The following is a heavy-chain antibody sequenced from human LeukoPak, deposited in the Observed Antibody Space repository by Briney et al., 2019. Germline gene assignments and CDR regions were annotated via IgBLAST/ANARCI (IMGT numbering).Heavy chain of an antibody. J-gene: IGHJ4*02. CDR3: AIDPPYYYDISGYLDY. D-gene: IGHD3-22*01. Sequence: GGSLRLSCAASGFTFSDYYMSWIRQAPGRGLEWVSYISSSGSTIYYADSVKGRFTISRDNAKNSLYLQMNSLRAEDTAVYYCAIDPPYYYDISGYLDYWGQGTLVIVSS. V-gene: IGHV3-11*01. CDR1: GFTFSDYY. CDR2: ISSSGSTI.